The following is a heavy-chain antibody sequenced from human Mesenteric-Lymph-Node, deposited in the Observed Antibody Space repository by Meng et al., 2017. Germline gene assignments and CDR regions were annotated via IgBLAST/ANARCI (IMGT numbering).Heavy chain of an antibody. CDR2: ISSSGSTI. J-gene: IGHJ4*02. Sequence: GESLKISCAASGFTFSSYEMNWVRQAPGKGLEWISYISSSGSTIYYADSVMGRFTISRDTAKNSLYLQMNSLRAADTAVYYCARVQDYYDSSGYCGRAIDYWGQGTLVTVSS. V-gene: IGHV3-48*03. CDR1: GFTFSSYE. CDR3: ARVQDYYDSSGYCGRAIDY. D-gene: IGHD3-22*01.